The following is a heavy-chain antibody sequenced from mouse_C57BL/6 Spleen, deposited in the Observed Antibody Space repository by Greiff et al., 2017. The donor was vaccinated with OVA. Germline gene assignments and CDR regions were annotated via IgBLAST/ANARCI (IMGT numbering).Heavy chain of an antibody. V-gene: IGHV1-61*01. Sequence: QVQLQQPGAELVRPGSSVKLSCKASGYTFTSYWMDWVKQRPGQGLEWIGNIYPSDSETRYNQKFKDKATLTVDKSSSTAYMQLSSLTSEDSAVYYCARSNWADYWGQGTTLTVSS. J-gene: IGHJ2*01. CDR3: ARSNWADY. CDR2: IYPSDSET. D-gene: IGHD4-1*01. CDR1: GYTFTSYW.